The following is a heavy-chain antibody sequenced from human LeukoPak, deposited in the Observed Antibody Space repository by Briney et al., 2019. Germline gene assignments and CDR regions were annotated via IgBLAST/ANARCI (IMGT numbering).Heavy chain of an antibody. J-gene: IGHJ4*02. CDR1: GFTFSSYS. Sequence: GGSLRLSCAASGFTFSSYSMNWVRQAPGKGLEWVSYISSSSSTIYYADSVKDRFTISRDNAKNSLYLLMNSLRAEDTAVYYCARDAQQLVTPFDYWGQGTLVTVSS. CDR2: ISSSSSTI. V-gene: IGHV3-48*01. CDR3: ARDAQQLVTPFDY. D-gene: IGHD6-13*01.